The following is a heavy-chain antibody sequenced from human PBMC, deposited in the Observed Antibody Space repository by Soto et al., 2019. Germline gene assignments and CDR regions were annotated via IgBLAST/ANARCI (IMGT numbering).Heavy chain of an antibody. Sequence: GGSLRLSCAASGFTFSSYSMNWVRQAPGKGLEWVSSISSSSSYIYYADSVKGRFTISRDNAKNSLYLQMNSLRAEDTALYCCAKDSTIFGVASGYYFDYWGQGTLVTVSS. CDR3: AKDSTIFGVASGYYFDY. J-gene: IGHJ4*01. D-gene: IGHD3-3*01. CDR1: GFTFSSYS. CDR2: ISSSSSYI. V-gene: IGHV3-21*04.